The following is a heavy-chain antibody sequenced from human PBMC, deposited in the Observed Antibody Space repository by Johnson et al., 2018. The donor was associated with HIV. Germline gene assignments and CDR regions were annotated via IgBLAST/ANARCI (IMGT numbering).Heavy chain of an antibody. CDR3: ARVSQQQGGVYDAFDI. CDR2: ISYDGSNK. V-gene: IGHV3-30*19. J-gene: IGHJ3*02. D-gene: IGHD6-13*01. CDR1: GFTFSSYG. Sequence: QVQLMESGGGVVQPGTSLRLSCVPSGFTFSSYGMHWVRQAPGKGLEWVAVISYDGSNKYYADSLKARFTISRDNSKNTLYLQMNSLRAEDTAVYYCARVSQQQGGVYDAFDIWGQGTMVTVSS.